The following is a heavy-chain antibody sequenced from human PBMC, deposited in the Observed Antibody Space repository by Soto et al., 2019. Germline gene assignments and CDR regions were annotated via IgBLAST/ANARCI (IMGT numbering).Heavy chain of an antibody. D-gene: IGHD3-16*01. V-gene: IGHV3-30*18. Sequence: QVQLLESGGGEVQPGTSLRLSCAASGFSFSIYGMHWVRQAPGKGLEWVAVISKDGSNKYYADSVKGRITFSRDNSKNTVYRQMNNLRAVDTAIYFCAKQGAVSGDFDHWGQGALVTVSS. CDR1: GFSFSIYG. CDR2: ISKDGSNK. CDR3: AKQGAVSGDFDH. J-gene: IGHJ4*02.